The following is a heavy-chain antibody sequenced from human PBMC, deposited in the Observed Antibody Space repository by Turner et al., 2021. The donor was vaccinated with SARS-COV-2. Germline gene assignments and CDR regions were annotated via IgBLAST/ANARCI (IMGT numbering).Heavy chain of an antibody. CDR1: GFTFSSYD. D-gene: IGHD3-22*01. Sequence: EVQLVESGGGWVQPGGSLRLSCAASGFTFSSYDMHWVRQATGKGLEWVSVIGTAGDTYYPGSVKGRFTISRENAKNSLYLQMNTLRAGDTAVYYCARANYDSSGYYCYFDYWGQGTLVTVSS. J-gene: IGHJ4*02. CDR3: ARANYDSSGYYCYFDY. CDR2: IGTAGDT. V-gene: IGHV3-13*04.